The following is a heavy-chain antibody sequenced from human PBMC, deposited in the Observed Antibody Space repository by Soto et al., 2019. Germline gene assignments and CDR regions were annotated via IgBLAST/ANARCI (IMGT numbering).Heavy chain of an antibody. D-gene: IGHD6-13*01. CDR3: AKDSSNRSSGENLDY. J-gene: IGHJ4*02. CDR2: ISWNSGSI. Sequence: GGSLRLSCAASGFTFSSYAMHWVRQAPGKGLEWVSGISWNSGSIGYADSVKGRFTISRDNAKNSLYLQMNSLRAEDTALYYCAKDSSNRSSGENLDYWGQGTLVTVSS. V-gene: IGHV3-9*01. CDR1: GFTFSSYA.